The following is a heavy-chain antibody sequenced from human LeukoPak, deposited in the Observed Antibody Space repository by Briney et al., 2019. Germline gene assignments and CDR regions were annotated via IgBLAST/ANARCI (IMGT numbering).Heavy chain of an antibody. D-gene: IGHD2-2*01. CDR1: GGPISSYY. Sequence: PSETLSLTCTVSGGPISSYYWSWIRQPPGKGLEWIGYIYYSGSTNYNPSLKSRVTISVDTSKNQFSLKLSSVTAADTAVYYCASGYCSSTSCSIDYWGQGTLVTVSS. J-gene: IGHJ4*02. CDR3: ASGYCSSTSCSIDY. V-gene: IGHV4-59*01. CDR2: IYYSGST.